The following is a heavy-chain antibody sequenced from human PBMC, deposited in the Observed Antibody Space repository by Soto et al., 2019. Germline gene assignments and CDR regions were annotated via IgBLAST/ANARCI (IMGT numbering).Heavy chain of an antibody. CDR2: IYYSGST. V-gene: IGHV4-30-4*01. CDR3: ARDSETYYYDSSGYSPSGFDY. J-gene: IGHJ4*02. D-gene: IGHD3-22*01. Sequence: PSETLSLTCGVSGGSISSGDYYWSWIRQPPGKGLEWIGYIYYSGSTYYNPSLKSRVTISVDTSKNQFSLKLSSVTAADTAVYYCARDSETYYYDSSGYSPSGFDYWGQGTLVTVSS. CDR1: GGSISSGDYY.